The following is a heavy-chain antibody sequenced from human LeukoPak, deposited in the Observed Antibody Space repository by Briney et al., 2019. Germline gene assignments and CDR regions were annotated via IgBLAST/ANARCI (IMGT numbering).Heavy chain of an antibody. V-gene: IGHV3-30-3*01. CDR3: AKEGIAAADY. D-gene: IGHD6-13*01. CDR2: ISYDGSNK. Sequence: GRSLRLSCAASGFTFSSYAMHWVRQAPGKGLEWVAVISYDGSNKYYADSVKGRFTISRDNSKNTLYLQMNSLRAEDTAVYYCAKEGIAAADYWGQGTLVTVSS. CDR1: GFTFSSYA. J-gene: IGHJ4*02.